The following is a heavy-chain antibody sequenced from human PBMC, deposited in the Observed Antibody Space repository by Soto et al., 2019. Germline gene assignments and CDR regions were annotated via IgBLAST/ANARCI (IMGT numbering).Heavy chain of an antibody. Sequence: PSETLSLTCAVSSGSIDNVYWWSWVRQPPGKGLEWIGTFYYSENTYYNPSLKSRVTISVDTSKNQFSLKLSSVTAADTAVYYCAKLAGYCSGNSCHGDYAMDVWGQGTTVTVSS. CDR1: SGSIDNVYW. CDR2: FYYSENT. CDR3: AKLAGYCSGNSCHGDYAMDV. J-gene: IGHJ6*02. D-gene: IGHD2-2*01. V-gene: IGHV4-39*01.